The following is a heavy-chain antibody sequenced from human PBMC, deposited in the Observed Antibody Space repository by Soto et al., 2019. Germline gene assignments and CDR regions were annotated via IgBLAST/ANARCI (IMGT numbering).Heavy chain of an antibody. V-gene: IGHV1-3*01. J-gene: IGHJ4*02. CDR2: INGGDGNT. D-gene: IGHD3-10*01. CDR1: GYTFTSNA. CDR3: ARGFYGSADY. Sequence: ASVKVSCKASGYTFTSNAIHWVRQAPGQRLEWMGWINGGDGNTQYSQNFQGRVTLTRDTSATTAYMELRSLTSEDTAVYYCARGFYGSADYWGQGTLVTGSS.